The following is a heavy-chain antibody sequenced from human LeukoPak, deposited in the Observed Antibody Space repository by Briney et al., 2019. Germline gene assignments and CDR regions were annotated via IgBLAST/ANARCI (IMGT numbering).Heavy chain of an antibody. J-gene: IGHJ4*02. D-gene: IGHD6-19*01. CDR1: GGSISGYY. CDR2: IYYSGST. Sequence: SETLSLTCTVPGGSISGYYWCWIRQPPGKGLEWNGHIYYSGSTNHNPSLKSRVTISVDTSKNQFSLKLSSVTAADTAVYYCARGSSGWYFDYWGQGTLVTVSS. V-gene: IGHV4-59*01. CDR3: ARGSSGWYFDY.